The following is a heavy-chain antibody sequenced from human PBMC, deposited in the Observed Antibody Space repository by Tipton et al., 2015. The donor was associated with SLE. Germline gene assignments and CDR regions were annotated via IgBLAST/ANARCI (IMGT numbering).Heavy chain of an antibody. CDR1: GFTFSSYS. CDR3: ARVVIKGHAFDI. Sequence: SLRLSCAASGFTFSSYSMNWVRQAPGKGLEWVSSISSSSSYIYYADSVKGRFTISRDNAKNSLYLQMNSLRAEDTAVYYCARVVIKGHAFDIWGQGTMVTVSS. J-gene: IGHJ3*02. D-gene: IGHD3-22*01. V-gene: IGHV3-21*01. CDR2: ISSSSSYI.